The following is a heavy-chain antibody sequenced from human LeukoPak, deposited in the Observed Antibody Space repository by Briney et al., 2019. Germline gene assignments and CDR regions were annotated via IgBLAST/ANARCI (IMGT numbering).Heavy chain of an antibody. Sequence: SETLSLTCAVSGGSISSGGYSWSWIRQPPGKGLEWIGYIYHSGSTYYNPSLKSRVTISVDRSKNQFSLKLSSVTAADTAVDYCARGGRDGYSTFDYWGQGTLVTVSS. J-gene: IGHJ4*02. D-gene: IGHD5-24*01. CDR1: GGSISSGGYS. CDR3: ARGGRDGYSTFDY. V-gene: IGHV4-30-2*01. CDR2: IYHSGST.